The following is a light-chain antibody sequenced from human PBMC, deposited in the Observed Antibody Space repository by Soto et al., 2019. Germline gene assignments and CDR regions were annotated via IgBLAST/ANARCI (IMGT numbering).Light chain of an antibody. V-gene: IGLV2-14*03. Sequence: QSVLTQPSSVSGSPGQSVTISCTGTSSDIGGYNYVSWYQHHPGRAPKLMIYDVSNRPPGVSSRFSGSRSGNTASLTISGLQADDEADYYCSSYTPSTILFGGGTKVTVL. CDR2: DVS. CDR1: SSDIGGYNY. J-gene: IGLJ2*01. CDR3: SSYTPSTIL.